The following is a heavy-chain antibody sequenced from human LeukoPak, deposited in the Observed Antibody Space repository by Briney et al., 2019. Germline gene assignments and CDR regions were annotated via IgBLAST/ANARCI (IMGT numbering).Heavy chain of an antibody. J-gene: IGHJ3*02. V-gene: IGHV4-39*01. CDR1: SGSISSSSYY. Sequence: SQRLSLTCLVSSGSISSSSYYWGWIRQPPGKGLEWIGSIYYSGSTYYNPSLKSRVTISVDTSKNQFSLKLSSVTAADTAVYYCARHATEYGEYTDAFDIWGQGTMVTVSS. D-gene: IGHD4-17*01. CDR3: ARHATEYGEYTDAFDI. CDR2: IYYSGST.